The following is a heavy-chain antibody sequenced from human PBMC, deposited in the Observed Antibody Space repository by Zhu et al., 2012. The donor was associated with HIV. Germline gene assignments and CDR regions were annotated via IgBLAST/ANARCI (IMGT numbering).Heavy chain of an antibody. CDR3: ARQVSYDYDSSRGWFDP. Sequence: QVQLQESGPGLVKSSETLSVTCGVSGFSISSGYYWGWIRQTPGKELEYIGSFYHSGRTYYNPSLKSRVTISVDTSKNHFSLKLSSVTAADTAVYYCARQVSYDYDSSRGWFDPWGPGNPGSPSPQ. CDR1: GFSISSGYY. J-gene: IGHJ5*02. V-gene: IGHV4-38-2*01. CDR2: FYHSGRT. D-gene: IGHD3-22*01.